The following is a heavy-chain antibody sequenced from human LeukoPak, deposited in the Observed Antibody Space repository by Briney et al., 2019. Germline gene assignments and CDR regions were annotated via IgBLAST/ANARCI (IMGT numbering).Heavy chain of an antibody. Sequence: SETLSLTCTVSGGPIRNYYWSWIRQPAGEGLEWIGRIHSSGSTNYNPSLKSRVTMSVDTSKNQFSLKLTSVTAADTAVYYCARGLVVGYHWFDPWGQGTLVTVSS. CDR2: IHSSGST. D-gene: IGHD3-22*01. CDR3: ARGLVVGYHWFDP. CDR1: GGPIRNYY. V-gene: IGHV4-4*07. J-gene: IGHJ5*02.